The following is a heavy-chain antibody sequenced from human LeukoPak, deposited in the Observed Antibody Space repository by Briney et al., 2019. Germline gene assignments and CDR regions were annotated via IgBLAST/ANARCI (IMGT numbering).Heavy chain of an antibody. D-gene: IGHD3-22*01. J-gene: IGHJ4*02. Sequence: ASVKVSCKASGYTFTSYGISWVRQAPGQGLEWMGWISVYNGNTNYAQKLQGRVTMTTDTSTSTAYMELRSLRSDDTAVYYCATISSYYYDSSGTQFDYWGQGTLVTVSS. CDR3: ATISSYYYDSSGTQFDY. V-gene: IGHV1-18*01. CDR2: ISVYNGNT. CDR1: GYTFTSYG.